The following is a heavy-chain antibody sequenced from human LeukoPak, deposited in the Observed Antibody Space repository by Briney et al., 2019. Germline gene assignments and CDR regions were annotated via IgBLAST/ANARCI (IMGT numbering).Heavy chain of an antibody. CDR1: GFTFSGSA. Sequence: PGGSLRLSCAASGFTFSGSAMHWVRQASGKGLEWVGRIRSKTNNYATAYAASVKDRFTISRDDSTNTAYLQMNSLRAEDTAVYYCAKDASNPVRYIAVAGGGVDYWGRGTLVTVSS. V-gene: IGHV3-73*01. D-gene: IGHD6-19*01. CDR2: IRSKTNNYAT. J-gene: IGHJ4*02. CDR3: AKDASNPVRYIAVAGGGVDY.